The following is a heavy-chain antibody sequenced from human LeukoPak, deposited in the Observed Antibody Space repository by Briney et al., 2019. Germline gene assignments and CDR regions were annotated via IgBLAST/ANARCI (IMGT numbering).Heavy chain of an antibody. J-gene: IGHJ5*02. V-gene: IGHV4-4*07. CDR2: IYTSGST. CDR1: GGSISSYY. CDR3: ARVDTDYDFWSGYPMYNWFDP. Sequence: PSETLSLTCTVSGGSISSYYWSWIRPPAGKGLEWIGRIYTSGSTNHNPSLKSRVTMSVDTSKNQFSLKLSSVTAADTAVYYCARVDTDYDFWSGYPMYNWFDPWGQGTLVTVSS. D-gene: IGHD3-3*01.